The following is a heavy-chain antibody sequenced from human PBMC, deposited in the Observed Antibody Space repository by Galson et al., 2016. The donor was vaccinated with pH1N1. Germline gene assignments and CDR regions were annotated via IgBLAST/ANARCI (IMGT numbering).Heavy chain of an antibody. CDR2: IYPDDSNI. J-gene: IGHJ4*02. V-gene: IGHV5-51*03. Sequence: QSGAEVKQPGESLKILCKGSGYSFTSHWIGWVRQMPGKGLEWMVTIYPDDSNIIYSRSFHDHVTVSADKSITPAYLQWISLKSSDSGMYYCARLSRYCDGGSCFAFDDWGQGALVSVSS. CDR3: ARLSRYCDGGSCFAFDD. D-gene: IGHD2-15*01. CDR1: GYSFTSHW.